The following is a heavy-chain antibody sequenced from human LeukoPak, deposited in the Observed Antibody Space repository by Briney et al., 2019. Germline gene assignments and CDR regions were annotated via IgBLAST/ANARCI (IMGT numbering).Heavy chain of an antibody. CDR1: GFTLTQNY. J-gene: IGHJ4*02. Sequence: GASVKVSCTASGFTLTQNYLHWVRQAPGQGLEFVGMISPSGDSPPYAQKFQDRVPMTRDMSTSTFYMALSNLRSEDTAVYFCARLVTVSNPADFWGQGTLVTVSS. V-gene: IGHV1-46*01. CDR3: ARLVTVSNPADF. D-gene: IGHD3-22*01. CDR2: ISPSGDSP.